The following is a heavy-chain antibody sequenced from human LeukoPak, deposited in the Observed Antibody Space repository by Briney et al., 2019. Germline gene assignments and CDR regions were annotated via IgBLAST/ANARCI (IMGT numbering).Heavy chain of an antibody. CDR2: ISFDGRDK. Sequence: PGKSLRLSCAASGFIFNNNAIHWVRQAPGKGLEWVAVISFDGRDKHRADSVKGRFAVTRDNSKNTLYLQMNSLRAEDTALYYCARDSYGDFYIDFWGQGTLVTVSS. D-gene: IGHD4-17*01. CDR3: ARDSYGDFYIDF. J-gene: IGHJ4*02. CDR1: GFIFNNNA. V-gene: IGHV3-30*09.